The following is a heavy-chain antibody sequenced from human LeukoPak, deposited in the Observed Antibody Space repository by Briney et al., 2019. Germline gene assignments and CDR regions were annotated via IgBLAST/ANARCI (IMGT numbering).Heavy chain of an antibody. D-gene: IGHD2-2*01. Sequence: SETLSLTCTVSGGPISSGGYYWSWIRQHPGKGLEWIGYIYYSGRNYYNPSLKSRVTMSVDTSKNQFSLKLNSVTAADTAVYYCAREIYCRSANCPFDYWGQGTLVTVSS. V-gene: IGHV4-31*03. J-gene: IGHJ4*02. CDR2: IYYSGRN. CDR1: GGPISSGGYY. CDR3: AREIYCRSANCPFDY.